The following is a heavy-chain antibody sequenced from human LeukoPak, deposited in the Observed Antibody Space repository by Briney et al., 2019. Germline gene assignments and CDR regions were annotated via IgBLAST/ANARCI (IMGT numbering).Heavy chain of an antibody. J-gene: IGHJ4*02. CDR2: INGSGGST. CDR1: GFIFSSYA. V-gene: IGHV3-23*01. CDR3: AKVPGSGRNTLTKYYFDY. Sequence: PGGSLRLSCAVSGFIFSSYAMGWVRQAPGKGLEWVSVINGSGGSTYYADSVKGRFTISRDNSKNTLYLQMNSLRAEDTAVYYCAKVPGSGRNTLTKYYFDYWGQGTLVTVSS. D-gene: IGHD3-3*01.